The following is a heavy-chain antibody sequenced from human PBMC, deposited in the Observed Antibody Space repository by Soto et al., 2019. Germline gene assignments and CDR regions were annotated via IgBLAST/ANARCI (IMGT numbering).Heavy chain of an antibody. V-gene: IGHV4-31*03. CDR1: GGSISSGGYY. CDR2: IYYSGST. D-gene: IGHD3-22*01. Sequence: SETLSLTCTVSGGSISSGGYYWSWIRQHPGKGLEWIGYIYYSGSTYYNPSLKSRVTISVDTSKNQFSLKLSSVTAADTAVYYCARDYYYDSSGYYYDRGAFDIWGKGTMVTVSS. CDR3: ARDYYYDSSGYYYDRGAFDI. J-gene: IGHJ3*02.